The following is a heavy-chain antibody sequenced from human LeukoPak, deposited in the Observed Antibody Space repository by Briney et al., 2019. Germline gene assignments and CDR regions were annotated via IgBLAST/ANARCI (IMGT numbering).Heavy chain of an antibody. J-gene: IGHJ5*02. CDR3: ARDAHVLRFLEWLLPPHWFDP. Sequence: ASVKVSCKASGYTFTGYYMHWVRQAPGQGLEWMGWINPNSGGTNYAQKFQGWVTMTRDTSISTAYMELSRLRSDDTAVYYCARDAHVLRFLEWLLPPHWFDPWGQGTLVTVSS. D-gene: IGHD3-3*01. V-gene: IGHV1-2*04. CDR2: INPNSGGT. CDR1: GYTFTGYY.